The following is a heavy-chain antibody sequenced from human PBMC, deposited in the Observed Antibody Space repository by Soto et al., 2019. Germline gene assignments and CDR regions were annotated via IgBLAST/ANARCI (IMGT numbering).Heavy chain of an antibody. D-gene: IGHD2-2*01. CDR2: ITAGDGKT. Sequence: QVHLVQAGAEVKKPGASVKVSCKASGYNFTQYPLHWVRQAPGQRLEWMGWITAGDGKTQDSKKFQTRVTIRSDVSATTVYMDLNILRSEATAVYYCARVLYMSSFLWCDAWGRGTRVIFSS. V-gene: IGHV1-3*01. CDR1: GYNFTQYP. J-gene: IGHJ5*02. CDR3: ARVLYMSSFLWCDA.